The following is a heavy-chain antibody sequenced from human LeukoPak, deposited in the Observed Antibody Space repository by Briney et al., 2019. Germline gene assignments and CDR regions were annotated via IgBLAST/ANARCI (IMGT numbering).Heavy chain of an antibody. CDR1: GGSFSGYY. D-gene: IGHD5-12*01. CDR2: INHSGST. Sequence: PSETLSLTCAVYGGSFSGYYWSWIRQPPGKGLEWIGEINHSGSTNYNPSLKSRVTISVDTSKNQFSLKLSSVTAADTAVYHCARVHSGYDHWGQGTLVTVSS. V-gene: IGHV4-34*01. J-gene: IGHJ5*02. CDR3: ARVHSGYDH.